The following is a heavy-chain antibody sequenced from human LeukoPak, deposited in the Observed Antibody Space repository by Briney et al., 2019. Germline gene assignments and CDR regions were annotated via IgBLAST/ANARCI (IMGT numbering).Heavy chain of an antibody. CDR2: IYTSGST. Sequence: PSETLSLTCTVSGGSISSYYWSWIRQPAGKGLELIGRIYTSGSTNYNPSLKSRVTMSVDTSKNQFSLKLSSVTAADTAVYYCARATLYQQLGPLDAFDIWGQGTMVTVSS. CDR1: GGSISSYY. CDR3: ARATLYQQLGPLDAFDI. V-gene: IGHV4-4*07. J-gene: IGHJ3*02. D-gene: IGHD6-13*01.